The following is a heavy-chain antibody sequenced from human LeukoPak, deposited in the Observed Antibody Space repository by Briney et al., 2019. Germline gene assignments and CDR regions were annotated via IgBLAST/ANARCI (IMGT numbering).Heavy chain of an antibody. CDR2: KSDGSST. D-gene: IGHD4-17*01. CDR3: ARVGEHYGDYVDFDY. J-gene: IGHJ4*02. V-gene: IGHV3-74*01. Sequence: KSDGSSTSYADSVKGRFTISRDNAKNTLYLQMNSLRAEDTAVYYCARVGEHYGDYVDFDYWGQGTLVTVSS.